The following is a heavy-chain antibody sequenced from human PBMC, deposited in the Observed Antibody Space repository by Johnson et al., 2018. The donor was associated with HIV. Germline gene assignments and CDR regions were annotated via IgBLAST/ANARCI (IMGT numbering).Heavy chain of an antibody. D-gene: IGHD6-13*01. CDR3: TKARLYSITWINDAFQI. Sequence: VKLLESGGGLVQPGGSLRLSCAASGFTFNNYAMSWVRQAPGMGLEWVSGISGSAGSTYYTDSVKGRFTISRDNSKNTLFLQMNSLRVEDTAVYYCTKARLYSITWINDAFQIWGQGTKVTVSS. CDR1: GFTFNNYA. CDR2: ISGSAGST. V-gene: IGHV3-23*01. J-gene: IGHJ3*02.